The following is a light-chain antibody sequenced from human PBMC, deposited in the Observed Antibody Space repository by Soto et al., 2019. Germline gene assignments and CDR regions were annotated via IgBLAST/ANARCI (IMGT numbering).Light chain of an antibody. CDR3: LLYYAGAVV. J-gene: IGLJ2*01. CDR1: TGAVTSGYY. Sequence: QAVVTQGPSLTVSPGETVTLTCASSTGAVTSGYYPDWFQQKPGQAPRALIYSTNNKHSWTPARFSGSLVGGKAVLTLSGVQPEDEAEYYCLLYYAGAVVFGGGTQLTVL. CDR2: STN. V-gene: IGLV7-43*01.